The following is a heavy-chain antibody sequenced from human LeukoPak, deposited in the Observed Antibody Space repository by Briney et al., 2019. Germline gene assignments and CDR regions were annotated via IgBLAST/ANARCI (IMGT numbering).Heavy chain of an antibody. CDR2: IVVGSGNT. D-gene: IGHD3-9*01. J-gene: IGHJ4*02. CDR3: AVSLTGYYAGDY. CDR1: GFTFTSSA. V-gene: IGHV1-58*01. Sequence: SVKVSCKASGFTFTSSAVQWVRQARGQRLEWIGWIVVGSGNTNYAQKFQERVTITRDMSTSTAYMELSSLGSEDTAVYYCAVSLTGYYAGDYWGQGTLVTVSS.